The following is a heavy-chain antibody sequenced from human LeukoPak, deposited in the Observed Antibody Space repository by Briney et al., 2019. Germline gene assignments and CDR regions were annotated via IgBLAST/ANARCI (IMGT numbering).Heavy chain of an antibody. Sequence: SETLSLTCAVYGGSFSGYYWSWIRQPPGKGLEWIGEINHSGSTNYNPSLKSRVTISVDTSKNQLSLKLSSVTAADTAVYYCARVPNRSKRVVPAYYFDYWGQGTLVTVSS. V-gene: IGHV4-34*01. CDR2: INHSGST. CDR1: GGSFSGYY. J-gene: IGHJ4*02. D-gene: IGHD2-15*01. CDR3: ARVPNRSKRVVPAYYFDY.